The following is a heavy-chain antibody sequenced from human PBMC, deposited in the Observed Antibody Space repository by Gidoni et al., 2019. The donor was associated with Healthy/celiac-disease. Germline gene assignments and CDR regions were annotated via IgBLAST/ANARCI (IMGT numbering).Heavy chain of an antibody. Sequence: GRFTISRDNSKNTLYLQMNSLRAEDTAVYYCARELLESVMYYYYGMDVWGQGTTVTVSS. V-gene: IGHV3-30*07. J-gene: IGHJ6*02. D-gene: IGHD2-21*01. CDR3: ARELLESVMYYYYGMDV.